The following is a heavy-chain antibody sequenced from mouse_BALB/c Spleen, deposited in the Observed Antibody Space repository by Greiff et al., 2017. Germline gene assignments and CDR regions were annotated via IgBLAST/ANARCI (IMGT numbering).Heavy chain of an antibody. CDR2: ISSGGST. CDR1: GFTFSSYA. J-gene: IGHJ3*01. CDR3: ARGSSFAY. V-gene: IGHV5-6-5*01. Sequence: EVQLVESGGGLVKPGGSLKLSCAASGFTFSSYAMSWVRQTPEKRLEWVASISSGGSTYYPDSVKGRFTISRDNARNILYLQMSSLRSEDTAMYYCARGSSFAYWGQGTLVTVSA.